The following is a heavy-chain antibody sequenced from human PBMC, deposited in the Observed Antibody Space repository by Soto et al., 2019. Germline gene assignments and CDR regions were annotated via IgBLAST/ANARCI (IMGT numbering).Heavy chain of an antibody. Sequence: QITLKESGPTRVKPTQTLTLTCTFSGFSLSTSGVGVGWIRQPPGKALEWLALIYWDDDKRYSPSLQSRLTINKDTSKNQVVLTMINMDPVDTATYYCAHSTWTGTKAYFDYWGQGTLVTVSS. CDR2: IYWDDDK. CDR1: GFSLSTSGVG. D-gene: IGHD1-1*01. J-gene: IGHJ4*02. CDR3: AHSTWTGTKAYFDY. V-gene: IGHV2-5*02.